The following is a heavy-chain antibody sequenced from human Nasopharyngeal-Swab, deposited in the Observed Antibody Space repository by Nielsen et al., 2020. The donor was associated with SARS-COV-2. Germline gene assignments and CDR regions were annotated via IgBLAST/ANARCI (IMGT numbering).Heavy chain of an antibody. V-gene: IGHV1-3*01. CDR1: GYTFTSYA. CDR2: LNAGNGNT. Sequence: ASVKVSCKASGYTFTSYAMHWVRQAPGQRLEWMGWLNAGNGNTKYSQKFQGRVTITRDTSASTAYMELSSLRSEDTAVYYCAREKKGSYYYYYMDVWGKGTTVTVSS. J-gene: IGHJ6*03. CDR3: AREKKGSYYYYYMDV.